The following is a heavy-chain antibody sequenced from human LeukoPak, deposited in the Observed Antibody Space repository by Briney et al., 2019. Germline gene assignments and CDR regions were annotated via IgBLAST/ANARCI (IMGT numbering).Heavy chain of an antibody. J-gene: IGHJ4*02. CDR1: GFTFDDYA. V-gene: IGHV3-9*01. Sequence: GGSLRLSCAASGFTFDDYAMHWVRQAPGKGLEWVSGISWNSGSIGYADSVKGRFTISRDNAKNSLYLRMNSLRAEDTALYYCAEAKYQWLATGIGDYWGQGTLVTVSS. CDR3: AEAKYQWLATGIGDY. D-gene: IGHD6-19*01. CDR2: ISWNSGSI.